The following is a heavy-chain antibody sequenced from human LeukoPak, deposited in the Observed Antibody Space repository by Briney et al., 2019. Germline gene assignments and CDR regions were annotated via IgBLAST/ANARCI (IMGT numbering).Heavy chain of an antibody. D-gene: IGHD3-9*01. CDR1: GFTFSNYA. V-gene: IGHV3-23*01. Sequence: GGSLRLSCAASGFTFSNYALSWVRQAPGKGLEWVSAISGSGGSTYYADSVKGRFTISRDNSKNTLYLQMNSLRAEDTAVYYCAKDPSGVLRYFDWIVDYWGQGTLVTVSS. CDR3: AKDPSGVLRYFDWIVDY. J-gene: IGHJ4*02. CDR2: ISGSGGST.